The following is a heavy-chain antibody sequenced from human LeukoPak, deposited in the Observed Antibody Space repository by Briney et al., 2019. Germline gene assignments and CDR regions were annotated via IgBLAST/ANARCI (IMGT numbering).Heavy chain of an antibody. V-gene: IGHV3-23*01. D-gene: IGHD2-2*01. CDR2: ISGSGGST. J-gene: IGHJ4*02. CDR1: GFTFSSYA. CDR3: AKAYQREYYFDY. Sequence: GGSLRLSCAASGFTFSSYAMSWVRQAPGKGLEWVSAISGSGGSTYYADSVKGRFTISRDDSKNTLYLQMNSLRAEDTAVYYCAKAYQREYYFDYWGQGTLVTVSS.